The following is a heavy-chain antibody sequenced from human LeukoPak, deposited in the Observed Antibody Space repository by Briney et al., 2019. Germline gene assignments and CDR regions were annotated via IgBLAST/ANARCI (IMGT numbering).Heavy chain of an antibody. D-gene: IGHD1-14*01. Sequence: VGSLRLSCAASGFIFSSYSMYWVRQAPGKGLEWVSSISSSSSYIYYADSVKGRFTISRDNAKNSLYLQMNSLTGDDTALYYCARDLTGTWHAFDIWGQGTMVTVSS. V-gene: IGHV3-21*01. J-gene: IGHJ3*02. CDR1: GFIFSSYS. CDR2: ISSSSSYI. CDR3: ARDLTGTWHAFDI.